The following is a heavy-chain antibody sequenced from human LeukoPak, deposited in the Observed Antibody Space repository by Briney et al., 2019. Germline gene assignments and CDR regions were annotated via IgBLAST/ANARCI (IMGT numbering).Heavy chain of an antibody. D-gene: IGHD6-6*01. Sequence: ASVKVSCKASGYTFTSYGISWVRQAPGQGLEWMGWISAYNGNTNYAQKFQGRVTMTRDTSTSTVYMELSSLRSEDTAVYYCARSIAAPGVRTWFDPWGQGTLVTVSS. J-gene: IGHJ5*02. CDR2: ISAYNGNT. CDR3: ARSIAAPGVRTWFDP. V-gene: IGHV1-18*01. CDR1: GYTFTSYG.